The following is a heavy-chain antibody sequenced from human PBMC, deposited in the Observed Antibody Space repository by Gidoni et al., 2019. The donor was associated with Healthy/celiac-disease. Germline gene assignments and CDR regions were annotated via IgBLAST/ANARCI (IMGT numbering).Heavy chain of an antibody. CDR1: GFTFSSYG. CDR3: ARGTGYWGTYYFDY. CDR2: IWYDGGNK. V-gene: IGHV3-33*01. J-gene: IGHJ4*02. D-gene: IGHD7-27*01. Sequence: QVQLVESGGGVVQPGRSLRLSCAASGFTFSSYGMHWVRQAPGKGLEWVAVIWYDGGNKYYADSVKGRFTISRDNSKNTLYLQMNSLRAEDTAVYYCARGTGYWGTYYFDYWGQGTLVTVSS.